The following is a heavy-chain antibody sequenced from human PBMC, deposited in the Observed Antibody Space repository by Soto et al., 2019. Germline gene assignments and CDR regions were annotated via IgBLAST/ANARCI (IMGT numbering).Heavy chain of an antibody. CDR1: GYTFTSYD. J-gene: IGHJ3*02. CDR3: ARGYSSGWYLIRAFDI. D-gene: IGHD6-19*01. Sequence: GASVKLSCKDSGYTFTSYDINWVRQATRQGLEWMGWMNPNSGNTGYAQKFQGRVTMTRNTSISTAYMELSSLRSEDTAVYYCARGYSSGWYLIRAFDIWGQGTMVTVSS. CDR2: MNPNSGNT. V-gene: IGHV1-8*01.